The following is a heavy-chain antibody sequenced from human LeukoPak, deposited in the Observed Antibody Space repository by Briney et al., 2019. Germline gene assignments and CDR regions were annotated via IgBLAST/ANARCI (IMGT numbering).Heavy chain of an antibody. J-gene: IGHJ4*02. V-gene: IGHV4-39*07. CDR3: ARDEGYSSGWYLGY. Sequence: SETLSLTCTVSGGSISSSSYYWGWIRQPPGKGLGWIGAINHRGSTNHNPSLKPQLTISLDTSNHQISPQPRSLTHADTAMCYCARDEGYSSGWYLGYWGKGTLVTVS. D-gene: IGHD6-19*01. CDR1: GGSISSSSYY. CDR2: INHRGST.